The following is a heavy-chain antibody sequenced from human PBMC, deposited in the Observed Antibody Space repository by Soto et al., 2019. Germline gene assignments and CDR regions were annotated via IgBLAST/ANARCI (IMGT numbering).Heavy chain of an antibody. CDR1: GFTFSSHW. V-gene: IGHV3-74*01. Sequence: GGSLRLSCVASGFTFSSHWMHWVRQAPGKGLVWVSRIKYDGSTTSYADSVKGRFTISRDNAKNTVHLQMNGLRAEDTGVYSGGRGLRNYYGVYVWGQGTTVTSP. CDR2: IKYDGSTT. CDR3: GRGLRNYYGVYV. D-gene: IGHD5-12*01. J-gene: IGHJ6*02.